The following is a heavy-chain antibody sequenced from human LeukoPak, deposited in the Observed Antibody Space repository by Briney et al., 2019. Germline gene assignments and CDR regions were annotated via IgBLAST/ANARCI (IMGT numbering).Heavy chain of an antibody. J-gene: IGHJ4*02. Sequence: HGASVKVSCKASGGTFSSYAISWGRQAPGQGLEWMGRIIPILDIANYAQKFQGRVTITADKSTSTAYKELSSLRSEGTAVYYCARELSLKYDYVWGSYTDWGQGTLVTVSS. D-gene: IGHD3-16*01. V-gene: IGHV1-69*04. CDR1: GGTFSSYA. CDR3: ARELSLKYDYVWGSYTD. CDR2: IIPILDIA.